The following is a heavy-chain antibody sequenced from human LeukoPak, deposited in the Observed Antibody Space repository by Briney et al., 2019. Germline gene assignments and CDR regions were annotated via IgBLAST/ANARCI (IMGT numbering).Heavy chain of an antibody. Sequence: GGSLRLSCAASGFTFSSYWMSWVRQAPGKGLEWVASIKEDGRGIYYVDSVEGRFTISRDNAKKSLYLQMNSLRAEDTAVYYCARGDTSGYYYRFFDYWGQGTLVTVSS. CDR2: IKEDGRGI. CDR1: GFTFSSYW. D-gene: IGHD3-22*01. CDR3: ARGDTSGYYYRFFDY. V-gene: IGHV3-7*01. J-gene: IGHJ4*02.